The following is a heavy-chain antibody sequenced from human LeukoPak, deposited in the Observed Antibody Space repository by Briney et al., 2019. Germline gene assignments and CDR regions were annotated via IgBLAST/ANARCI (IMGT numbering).Heavy chain of an antibody. D-gene: IGHD4-11*01. V-gene: IGHV3-21*01. Sequence: GGSLRLSCAASGFTFSSYSMNWVRQAPGKGLEWVSSISISRTYIYYADSVKGRFTISRDNAKNSLYLQMNSLRAEDTAVYYCAKGTYDYSSDYWGQGTLVTVSS. J-gene: IGHJ4*02. CDR2: ISISRTYI. CDR1: GFTFSSYS. CDR3: AKGTYDYSSDY.